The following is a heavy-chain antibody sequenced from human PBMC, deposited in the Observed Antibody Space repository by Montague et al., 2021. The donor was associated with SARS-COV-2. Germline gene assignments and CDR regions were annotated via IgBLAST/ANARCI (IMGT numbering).Heavy chain of an antibody. CDR2: VYYSGSM. CDR3: ARGTRYNYDSTCYFDL. Sequence: SETLSLTCTVSGGSISTYSWSWIRQPPGKGLEWIGYVYYSGSMNYNPSLKSRVTLSIDTSKNQFSLKLSSVTAADTAVYFCARGTRYNYDSTCYFDLCGSATLVPVSS. D-gene: IGHD3-22*01. V-gene: IGHV4-59*13. CDR1: GGSISTYS. J-gene: IGHJ2*01.